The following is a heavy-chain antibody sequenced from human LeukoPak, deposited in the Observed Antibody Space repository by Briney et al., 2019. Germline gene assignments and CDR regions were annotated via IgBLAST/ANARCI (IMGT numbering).Heavy chain of an antibody. D-gene: IGHD3-3*01. CDR1: GFSFSDFW. V-gene: IGHV3-7*01. Sequence: GGSLRLSCAASGFSFSDFWMNWVRQAPGKGLEWVANIKQDGSEKYSLDSVRGRFTISRDNDKTSVYLQMDSLRAEDTAVYYCATGTWSGYYDRNHYFDYWGHGTLVTVSS. J-gene: IGHJ4*01. CDR2: IKQDGSEK. CDR3: ATGTWSGYYDRNHYFDY.